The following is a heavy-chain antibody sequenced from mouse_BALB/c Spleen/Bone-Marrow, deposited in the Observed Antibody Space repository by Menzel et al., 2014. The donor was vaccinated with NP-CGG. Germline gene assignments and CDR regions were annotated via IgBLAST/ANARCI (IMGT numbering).Heavy chain of an antibody. CDR1: GFNIKDTY. Sequence: VQLQQSGAELVKPGASVKLSCTASGFNIKDTYMHWVKQRPEQGLEWIGRIDPASGNTKYDPKFQGKATITADTSSNTAYMQLSSLTSDDTAVYYCARYRLGTYFDYWGQGTTLTVSS. CDR3: ARYRLGTYFDY. D-gene: IGHD2-14*01. J-gene: IGHJ2*01. CDR2: IDPASGNT. V-gene: IGHV14-3*02.